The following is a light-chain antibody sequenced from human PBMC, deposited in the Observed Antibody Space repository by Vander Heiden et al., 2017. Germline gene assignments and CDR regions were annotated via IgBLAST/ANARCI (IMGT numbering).Light chain of an antibody. CDR1: SSNIGNSY. CDR2: ENN. Sequence: QSVLTQPPSVSAAPGQKVTTSCSGSSSNIGNSYVSWYQQLPGTAPKLLIYENNKRPSGIPDRFSGSKFGTSATLGITGLQTGDETDYYCGTWDSSLDGGVFGGGTKLTVL. J-gene: IGLJ3*02. V-gene: IGLV1-51*02. CDR3: GTWDSSLDGGV.